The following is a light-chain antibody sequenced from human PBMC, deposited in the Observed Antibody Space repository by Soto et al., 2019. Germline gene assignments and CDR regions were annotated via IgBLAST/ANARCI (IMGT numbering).Light chain of an antibody. CDR3: QSYDISLSGVV. CDR1: SSNIGAGYD. V-gene: IGLV1-40*01. CDR2: DNN. J-gene: IGLJ2*01. Sequence: QLVLTQPPSVSGAPGQRVTISCTGSSSNIGAGYDVHWYQQLPGTAPKLLIYDNNNRPSGVPDRFSGSKSGTSASLAITGLRADDEADYYCQSYDISLSGVVFGGGTQLTVL.